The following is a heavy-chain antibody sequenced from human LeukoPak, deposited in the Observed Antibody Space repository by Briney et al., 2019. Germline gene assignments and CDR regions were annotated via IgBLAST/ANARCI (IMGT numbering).Heavy chain of an antibody. CDR2: IIPIFGIA. Sequence: SVKVSCKASGGTFSSYAISWVRQAPGQGLEWMGGIIPIFGIANYAQKFQGRVTITADKSTSTAYMELSSLRSEDTAVYYCARDLAVLAGGSWFGPWGQGTLVTVSS. J-gene: IGHJ5*02. CDR1: GGTFSSYA. CDR3: ARDLAVLAGGSWFGP. V-gene: IGHV1-69*17. D-gene: IGHD3-16*01.